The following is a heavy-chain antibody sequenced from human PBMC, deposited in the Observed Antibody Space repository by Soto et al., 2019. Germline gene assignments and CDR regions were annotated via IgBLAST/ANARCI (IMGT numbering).Heavy chain of an antibody. J-gene: IGHJ4*02. CDR1: GGSVSSGSYS. Sequence: SETLSLTFTVSGGSVSSGSYSWSWIREPPGKGLEWIGYIYYSGGTNYNPSLKSRVTISVDTSRNQFSLKLSSVTAADTAVYYCVAARRVVKYSGIYGNHKFDYWGQGTLVPVSS. CDR3: VAARRVVKYSGIYGNHKFDY. D-gene: IGHD1-26*01. V-gene: IGHV4-61*01. CDR2: IYYSGGT.